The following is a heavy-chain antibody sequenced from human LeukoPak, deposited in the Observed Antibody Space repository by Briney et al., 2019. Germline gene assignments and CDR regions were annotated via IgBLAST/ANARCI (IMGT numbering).Heavy chain of an antibody. D-gene: IGHD2-2*01. CDR3: ARTAYCSSTSCSLHY. Sequence: ASVKVSCKASGYTFTGYYMHWVRQAPGQGLEWMGWINPNSGGTNYAQKFRGRVTMTRDTSISTAYMELSRLRSDDTAVYYRARTAYCSSTSCSLHYWGQGTLVTVSS. CDR1: GYTFTGYY. V-gene: IGHV1-2*02. J-gene: IGHJ4*02. CDR2: INPNSGGT.